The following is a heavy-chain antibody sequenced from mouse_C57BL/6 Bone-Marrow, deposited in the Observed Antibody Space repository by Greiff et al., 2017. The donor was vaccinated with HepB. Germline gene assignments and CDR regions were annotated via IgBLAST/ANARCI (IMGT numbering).Heavy chain of an antibody. Sequence: QVQLQQPGAELVKPGASVKLSCKASGYTFTSYWLHWVKQRTCQGLECIGRIHPSDSDTNYNQKFQGKATLTVDKSSSTAYMQLSSLTSEDSAVYYCAIGATMSTPDDYWGQGTTLTVSS. CDR3: AIGATMSTPDDY. V-gene: IGHV1-74*01. CDR2: IHPSDSDT. D-gene: IGHD2-4*01. J-gene: IGHJ2*01. CDR1: GYTFTSYW.